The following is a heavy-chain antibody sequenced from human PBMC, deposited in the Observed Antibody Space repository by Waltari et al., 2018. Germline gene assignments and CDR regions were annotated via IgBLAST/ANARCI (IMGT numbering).Heavy chain of an antibody. Sequence: QVQLVESGGGVVQPGGSLRLSCAASGFTFSSYGMHWVRQAPGTGLEWVAFIRYDGSNKYYADSVKGRFTISRDNSKNTLYLQMNSLRAEDTAVYYCAKDLARIAAAAYYFDYWGQGTLVTVSS. J-gene: IGHJ4*02. D-gene: IGHD6-13*01. V-gene: IGHV3-30*02. CDR2: IRYDGSNK. CDR3: AKDLARIAAAAYYFDY. CDR1: GFTFSSYG.